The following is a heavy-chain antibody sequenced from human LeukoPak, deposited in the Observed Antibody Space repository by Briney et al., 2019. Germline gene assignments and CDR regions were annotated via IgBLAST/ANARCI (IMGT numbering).Heavy chain of an antibody. V-gene: IGHV4-30-2*01. D-gene: IGHD2-2*01. CDR1: GGSISSGGYY. CDR3: ARYCSSASCYPFHP. J-gene: IGHJ5*02. Sequence: PSQTLSLTCTVSGGSISSGGYYWSWIRQPPGKGLEWIGYIYHSGSTYYNPSLKSRVTISVDRSKNQFSLKLSSVTAADTAVYYCARYCSSASCYPFHPWGQATLVTVSS. CDR2: IYHSGST.